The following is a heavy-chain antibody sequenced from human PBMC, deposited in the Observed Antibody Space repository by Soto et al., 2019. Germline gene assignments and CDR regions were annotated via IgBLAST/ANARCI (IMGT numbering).Heavy chain of an antibody. D-gene: IGHD2-2*01. J-gene: IGHJ5*02. CDR2: IHPNNGGT. V-gene: IGHV1-2*02. Sequence: ASVKVSCKASGYIFTDYYYHWVRQAPGQGLEWMGWIHPNNGGTNYAQKFQGRVTMTRDTSISTAYMELSRPTSDDTALYYCARCSLVVVPAPGFDPWGRGTLVTVSS. CDR3: ARCSLVVVPAPGFDP. CDR1: GYIFTDYY.